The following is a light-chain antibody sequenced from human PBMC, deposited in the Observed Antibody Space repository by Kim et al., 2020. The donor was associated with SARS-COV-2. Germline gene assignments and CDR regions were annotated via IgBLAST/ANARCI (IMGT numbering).Light chain of an antibody. V-gene: IGKV3-11*01. J-gene: IGKJ4*01. CDR2: DAS. CDR1: QSVSSS. CDR3: QQRGNWPLT. Sequence: LSPGETATLTCRASQSVSSSLAWYQQKPGQAPRLLIYDASNRATGIPARFSGSGSETDFTLTIGSLEPEDFAVYYCQQRGNWPLTFGGGTKVDIK.